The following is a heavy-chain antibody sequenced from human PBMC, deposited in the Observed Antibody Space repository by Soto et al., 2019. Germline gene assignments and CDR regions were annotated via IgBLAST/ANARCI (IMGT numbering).Heavy chain of an antibody. CDR3: ARGLYYYGMDV. Sequence: VKVSCKASGYTFTGYDIYWARQDTGQGLEWMGWMNPNSGNTGYAQKFQGRVTMTRDTSISTAYMELSSLRSEDTAVYYCARGLYYYGMDVWGQGTTVTVSS. CDR2: MNPNSGNT. CDR1: GYTFTGYD. J-gene: IGHJ6*02. V-gene: IGHV1-8*01.